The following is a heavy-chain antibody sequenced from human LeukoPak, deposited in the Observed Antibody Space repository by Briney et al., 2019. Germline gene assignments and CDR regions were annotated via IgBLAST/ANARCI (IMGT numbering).Heavy chain of an antibody. J-gene: IGHJ4*02. CDR1: GGSISSYY. CDR3: ARAGGVVVPAYYFDY. CDR2: IYYSGST. D-gene: IGHD2-2*01. Sequence: PSETLSLTCTVSGGSISSYYWSWIRQPPGKGLEWIGYIYYSGSTNYNPSLKSRVTISVDTSKNQFSLKLSSVTAADTAVYYCARAGGVVVPAYYFDYWGQGTLVTVSS. V-gene: IGHV4-59*01.